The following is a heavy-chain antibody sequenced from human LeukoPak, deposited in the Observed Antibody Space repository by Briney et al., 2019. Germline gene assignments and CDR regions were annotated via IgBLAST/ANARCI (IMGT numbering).Heavy chain of an antibody. Sequence: GGSLRLSCAASGFSSNHYAMSWVRQAPGKGLEWVSSISGSGSATYYGDSVKGRFTISRDNSKNTVSLQMNSLRAEDTAVYYCARVKLVAGLSLFDPWGQGTLVTVSS. CDR2: ISGSGSAT. J-gene: IGHJ5*02. CDR1: GFSSNHYA. V-gene: IGHV3-23*01. CDR3: ARVKLVAGLSLFDP. D-gene: IGHD6-19*01.